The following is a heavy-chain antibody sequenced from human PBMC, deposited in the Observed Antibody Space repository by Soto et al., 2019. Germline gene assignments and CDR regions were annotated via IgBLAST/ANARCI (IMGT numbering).Heavy chain of an antibody. CDR2: ISSSSSYI. CDR3: AREAGVFGRQTGAFDI. V-gene: IGHV3-21*01. Sequence: PGGSLRLSCAASGFTFSSYSMNWVRQAPGKGLEWVSSISSSSSYIYYADSVKGRFTISRDNAKNSLYLQMNSLRAEDTAVYYCAREAGVFGRQTGAFDIWGQGTMVTVSS. J-gene: IGHJ3*02. CDR1: GFTFSSYS. D-gene: IGHD3-3*01.